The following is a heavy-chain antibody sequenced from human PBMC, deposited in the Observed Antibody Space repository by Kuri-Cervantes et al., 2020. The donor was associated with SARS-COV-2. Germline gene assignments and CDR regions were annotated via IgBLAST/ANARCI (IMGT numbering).Heavy chain of an antibody. CDR2: IDSSSDYI. CDR3: AREEVVPAAVRGYFYRYGMGV. J-gene: IGHJ6*02. V-gene: IGHV3-21*06. Sequence: GGSLRLSCAASGFTFRSYSMNWVRQTPGKGLEWVSSIDSSSDYIYYADSVKGRFTISRDNAKNSLYLQMNSLRAEDTAVYYCAREEVVPAAVRGYFYRYGMGVWGQGTTVTVSS. CDR1: GFTFRSYS. D-gene: IGHD2-2*01.